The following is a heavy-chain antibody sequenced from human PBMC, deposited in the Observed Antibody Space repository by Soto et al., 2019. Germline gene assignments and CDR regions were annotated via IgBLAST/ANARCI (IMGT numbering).Heavy chain of an antibody. CDR2: ISYDGSNK. CDR1: GFTFSSYA. Sequence: PGGSLSLSCAASGFTFSSYAMHWVRQAPGKGLEWVAVISYDGSNKYYADSVKGRFTISRDNSKNTLYLQMNSLRAEDTAVYYCARFASPAAIYYWGQGTLVTVSS. J-gene: IGHJ4*02. V-gene: IGHV3-30-3*01. D-gene: IGHD2-2*01. CDR3: ARFASPAAIYY.